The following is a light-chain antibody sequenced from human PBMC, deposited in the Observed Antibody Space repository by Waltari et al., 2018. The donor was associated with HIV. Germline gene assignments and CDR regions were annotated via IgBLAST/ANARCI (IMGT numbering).Light chain of an antibody. V-gene: IGKV1-5*03. CDR3: QQYNGYPWT. Sequence: DIQMTQSPSTLSASVGDSVTITCRASQNIYKWLAWFHKKPGKAPKLLIYRASGLETGVPSRFSGSGSGTQFTLTITSLLPDDSATYFCQQYNGYPWTFGQGTKVEIK. J-gene: IGKJ1*01. CDR1: QNIYKW. CDR2: RAS.